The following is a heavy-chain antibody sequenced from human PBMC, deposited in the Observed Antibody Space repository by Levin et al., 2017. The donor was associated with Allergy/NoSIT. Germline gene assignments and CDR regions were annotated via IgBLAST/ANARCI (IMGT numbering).Heavy chain of an antibody. J-gene: IGHJ4*02. D-gene: IGHD4-23*01. CDR1: GFSFSDYS. V-gene: IGHV3-21*01. Sequence: GESLKISCAASGFSFSDYSMNWVRQAPGKGLEWVSSISTTSSYIFYTDSVRGRFTISRDNAKNSVYLQMNSLRADDTAVYYCAREATTVALDSWGQGVLVTVSS. CDR2: ISTTSSYI. CDR3: AREATTVALDS.